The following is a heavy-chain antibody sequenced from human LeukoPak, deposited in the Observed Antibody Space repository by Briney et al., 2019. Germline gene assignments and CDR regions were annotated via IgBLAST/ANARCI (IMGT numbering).Heavy chain of an antibody. V-gene: IGHV3-53*01. CDR3: AKDSRGGSYYRSWFDP. Sequence: GGSLRLSCAASGFTVSSNYMSWVRQAPGKGLEWVSVIYSGGSTYYADSVKGRFTISRDNSKNTLYLQMNSLRAEDTAVYYCAKDSRGGSYYRSWFDPWGQGTLVTVSS. CDR2: IYSGGST. J-gene: IGHJ5*02. CDR1: GFTVSSNY. D-gene: IGHD1-26*01.